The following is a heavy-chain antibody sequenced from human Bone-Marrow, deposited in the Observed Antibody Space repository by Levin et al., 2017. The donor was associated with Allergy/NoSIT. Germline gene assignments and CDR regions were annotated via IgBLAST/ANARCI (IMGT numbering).Heavy chain of an antibody. V-gene: IGHV3-23*01. CDR3: AKDLDSSWYNWFDP. CDR2: ISAGGGST. D-gene: IGHD6-13*01. CDR1: GFTFSSYA. Sequence: SGGSLRLSCAASGFTFSSYAMSWVRQAPGKGLEWVSAISAGGGSTYYADSVKGRFTISRDNSKNTLYLQMNSLRAEDTAVYYCAKDLDSSWYNWFDPSGQGTLVTVSS. J-gene: IGHJ5*02.